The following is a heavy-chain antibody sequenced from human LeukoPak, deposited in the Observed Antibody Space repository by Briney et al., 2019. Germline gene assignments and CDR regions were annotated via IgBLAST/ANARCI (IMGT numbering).Heavy chain of an antibody. D-gene: IGHD3-22*01. CDR2: IRKDGAAN. CDR1: GFTFSNEW. Sequence: GGSLRLSRAASGFTFSNEWMSWVRQVPGKGLEWGANIRKDGAANYYLGSVKGRFTISRDNTKMSVYLQMNSLRVEDTAVYYYVRASEVPYDSRGNGGLYFRYWGQGTVVSVSS. J-gene: IGHJ4*02. V-gene: IGHV3-7*01. CDR3: VRASEVPYDSRGNGGLYFRY.